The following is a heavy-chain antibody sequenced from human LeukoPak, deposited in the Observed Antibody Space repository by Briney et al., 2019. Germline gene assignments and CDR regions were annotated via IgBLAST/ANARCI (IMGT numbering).Heavy chain of an antibody. CDR3: AKVPPSEYYYDSSGYWGAFDI. D-gene: IGHD3-22*01. CDR1: GFTFSSYA. V-gene: IGHV3-23*01. CDR2: ISGSGGST. J-gene: IGHJ3*02. Sequence: GGSLRLSCAASGFTFSSYAMTWVRQAPRKGLEWVSGISGSGGSTYYADSVKGRFTISRDNSRNTLYLQMNSLRAEDTAVYYCAKVPPSEYYYDSSGYWGAFDIWGQGTMVTVSS.